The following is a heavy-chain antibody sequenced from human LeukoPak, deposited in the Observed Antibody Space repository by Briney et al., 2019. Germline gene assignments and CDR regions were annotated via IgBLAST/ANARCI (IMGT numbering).Heavy chain of an antibody. CDR3: ARDEFVRVGATYVNYFDY. D-gene: IGHD1-26*01. CDR1: GGTFSSYA. Sequence: SVKVSCKASGGTFSSYAISWVRQSPGHGLKWMGRFIPIFGTANYAQKFRGRVTSTTNESTSTAYMELSSLRSEDTAVYYCARDEFVRVGATYVNYFDYWGQGTLVTVSS. J-gene: IGHJ4*02. CDR2: FIPIFGTA. V-gene: IGHV1-69*05.